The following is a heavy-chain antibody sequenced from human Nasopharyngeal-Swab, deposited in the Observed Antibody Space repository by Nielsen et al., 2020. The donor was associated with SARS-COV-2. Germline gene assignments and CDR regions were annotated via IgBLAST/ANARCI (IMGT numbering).Heavy chain of an antibody. V-gene: IGHV4-59*01. CDR1: GGSISSYY. D-gene: IGHD3-10*01. CDR3: ARDAGYGSGTGVDP. J-gene: IGHJ5*02. Sequence: SETLSLTCTVSGGSISSYYWSRIRQPPGKGLEWIGYIYYSGSTNYNPSLKSRVTISVDTSKNQFSLKLSSVTAADTAVYYCARDAGYGSGTGVDPWGQGTLVTVSS. CDR2: IYYSGST.